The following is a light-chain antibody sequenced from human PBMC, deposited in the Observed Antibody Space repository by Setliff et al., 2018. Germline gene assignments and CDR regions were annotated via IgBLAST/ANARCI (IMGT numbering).Light chain of an antibody. V-gene: IGLV3-21*04. CDR2: YDS. J-gene: IGLJ1*01. CDR3: QVWDSGSEYYV. Sequence: SYELTQPPSVPVAPGKRARITCGGNNIGGKSVNWYQQKPGQAPVLVIYYDSDRPSGIPERFFGSNSGNTATLTISRVEAGDEADYYCQVWDSGSEYYVFGTGTKVTVL. CDR1: NIGGKS.